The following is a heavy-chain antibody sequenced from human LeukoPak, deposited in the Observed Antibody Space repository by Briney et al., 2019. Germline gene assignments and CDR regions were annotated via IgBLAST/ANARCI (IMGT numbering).Heavy chain of an antibody. Sequence: RGSLRLSCAASGFAVSSNYMSWVRQAPGKGLEWVSVIYSGGSTYYADSVKGRFTISRDNSKNTLYLQMNSLRAEDTAVYYCATTPGSWFGNWFDPWGQGTLVPVSS. D-gene: IGHD3-10*01. J-gene: IGHJ5*02. V-gene: IGHV3-66*02. CDR2: IYSGGST. CDR1: GFAVSSNY. CDR3: ATTPGSWFGNWFDP.